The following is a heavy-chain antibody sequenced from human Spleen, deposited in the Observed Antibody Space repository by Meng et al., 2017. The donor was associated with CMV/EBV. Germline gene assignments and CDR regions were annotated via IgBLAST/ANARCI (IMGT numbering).Heavy chain of an antibody. Sequence: VQLQESGPGLVKPSETLSLTCTVSGGSISSGDYYWSWIRQPPGKGLEWIGRIYTSGSTNYNPSLKSRVTISVDTSKNQFSLKLSSVTAADTAVYYCARGRSGSYYDYWGQGTLVTVSS. CDR1: GGSISSGDYY. V-gene: IGHV4-30-4*08. D-gene: IGHD1-26*01. J-gene: IGHJ4*02. CDR2: IYTSGST. CDR3: ARGRSGSYYDY.